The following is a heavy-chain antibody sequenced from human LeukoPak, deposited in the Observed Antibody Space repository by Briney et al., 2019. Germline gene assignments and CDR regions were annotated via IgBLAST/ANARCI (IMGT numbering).Heavy chain of an antibody. V-gene: IGHV4-30-4*01. CDR2: IYYSGST. J-gene: IGHJ5*02. D-gene: IGHD4-17*01. CDR3: ARYHTVTTLLWFDP. CDR1: GGSISSGDYY. Sequence: SQTLSLTCTVSGGSISSGDYYWSWIRQPPGKGLGWIGYIYYSGSTYYNPSLKSRVTISVDTSKNQFSLKLSSVTAADTAVYYCARYHTVTTLLWFDPWGQGTLVTVSS.